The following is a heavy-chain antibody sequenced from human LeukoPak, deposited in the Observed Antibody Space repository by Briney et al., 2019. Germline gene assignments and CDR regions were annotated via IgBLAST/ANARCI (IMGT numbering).Heavy chain of an antibody. J-gene: IGHJ4*02. CDR1: GFTVSSNY. Sequence: QPGGSLRLSCAASGFTVSSNYVSWVRQAPGKGLEWVSVIYSGGSTYYAGSVKGRFTISRDNSKNTLYLQMNSLRAEDTAVYYCARALGQLGFFDYWGQGTLVTVSS. V-gene: IGHV3-66*02. CDR3: ARALGQLGFFDY. D-gene: IGHD3-16*01. CDR2: IYSGGST.